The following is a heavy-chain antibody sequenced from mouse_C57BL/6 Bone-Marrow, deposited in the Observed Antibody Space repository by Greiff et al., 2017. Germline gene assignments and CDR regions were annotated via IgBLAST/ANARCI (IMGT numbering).Heavy chain of an antibody. CDR1: GYTFTSYW. CDR3: ARGRSTTVNCCDY. J-gene: IGHJ2*01. CDR2: IDPNSGGT. Sequence: QVQLQQPGAELVKPGASVKLSCKASGYTFTSYWMHWVKQRPGRGLEWIGRIDPNSGGTRYNEKFKSKATLTVAQPSSTAYMQLNSLTSEDSAIYYCARGRSTTVNCCDYWGQGTTRTVTS. V-gene: IGHV1-72*01. D-gene: IGHD2-12*01.